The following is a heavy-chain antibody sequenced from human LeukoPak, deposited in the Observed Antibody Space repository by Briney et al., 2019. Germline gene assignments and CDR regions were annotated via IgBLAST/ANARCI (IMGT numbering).Heavy chain of an antibody. CDR1: GFTFSSYS. CDR3: ARDLLGWELHYFDY. D-gene: IGHD1-26*01. Sequence: GGSLRLSCAASGFTFSSYSMNWVRQAPGKGLDWVSSISSSSSYTYYADSVKGRFTISRDNAKNSLYLQMNSLRAEDTAVYYCARDLLGWELHYFDYWGQGTLVTVSS. J-gene: IGHJ4*02. CDR2: ISSSSSYT. V-gene: IGHV3-21*01.